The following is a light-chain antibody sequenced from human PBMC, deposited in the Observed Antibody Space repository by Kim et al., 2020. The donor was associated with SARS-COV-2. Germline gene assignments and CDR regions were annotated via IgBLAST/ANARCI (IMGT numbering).Light chain of an antibody. J-gene: IGLJ3*02. Sequence: QSALTQPPSASGSPGQSVTISCTGTSSDAGGYDYVSWFQQLPGKAPKLMIYEVTKRPSGVPDRFSGSKSGNTASLTVSGLQADDEADYYCCSYAGNNNLVFGGGTQLTVL. CDR3: CSYAGNNNLV. CDR2: EVT. CDR1: SSDAGGYDY. V-gene: IGLV2-8*01.